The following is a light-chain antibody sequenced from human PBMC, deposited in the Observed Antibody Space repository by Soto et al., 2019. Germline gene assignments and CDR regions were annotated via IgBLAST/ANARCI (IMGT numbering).Light chain of an antibody. J-gene: IGLJ3*02. V-gene: IGLV2-14*01. CDR2: EVS. CDR3: SSYTSSSTQV. CDR1: SSDVGGYNY. Sequence: QSALTQPASVSGSPGQSITISCTGTSSDVGGYNYVSWYQQHPGKAPKLMIYEVSNRPSGVSNRFSGSKSGNTACLTISGLQAEDEADYYCSSYTSSSTQVFGGGTKRTVL.